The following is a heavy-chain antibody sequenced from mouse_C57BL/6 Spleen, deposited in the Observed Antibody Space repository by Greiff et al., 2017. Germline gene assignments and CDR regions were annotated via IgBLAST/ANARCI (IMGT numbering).Heavy chain of an antibody. CDR3: ARKDGYALYARDY. CDR2: INPYNGGT. Sequence: VQLQQSGPVLVKPGASVKMSCKASGYTFTDYYMNWVKQSHGKSLEWIGVINPYNGGTSYNQKFKGKATLTVDKSSSTAYMELNSLTSEDSAVYYCARKDGYALYARDYWGQGTSVTVSS. CDR1: GYTFTDYY. D-gene: IGHD2-2*01. V-gene: IGHV1-19*01. J-gene: IGHJ4*01.